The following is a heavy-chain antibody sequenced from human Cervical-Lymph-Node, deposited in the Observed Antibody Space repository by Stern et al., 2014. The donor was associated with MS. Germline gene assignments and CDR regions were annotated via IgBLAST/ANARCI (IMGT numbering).Heavy chain of an antibody. CDR2: FDPEDGET. V-gene: IGHV1-24*01. Sequence: QVQLLQPGAEVKKPGASVKVSCKVSGYTLSELSMHWVRQAPGKGLEWMGGFDPEDGETIYAQRFQGRVSMTEDTSTDTAYMELRSMTFEDTAVYYCATDCDDFRSGYSAPTKGYGLDVWGQGTTVTVTS. CDR3: ATDCDDFRSGYSAPTKGYGLDV. J-gene: IGHJ6*02. D-gene: IGHD3-3*01. CDR1: GYTLSELS.